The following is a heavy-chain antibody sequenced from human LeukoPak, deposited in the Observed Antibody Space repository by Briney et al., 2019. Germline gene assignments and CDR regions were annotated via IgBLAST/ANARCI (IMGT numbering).Heavy chain of an antibody. D-gene: IGHD1-26*01. J-gene: IGHJ4*02. CDR3: ARSGRRIVGANRRYFDY. Sequence: SETLSHTCCFHVGHISSHYGGSIRQPPGKVLEWTGHIHYNGSTTYNPSLQSRVTISVDTSKNQFSLKLSPVTAGDAAVYYCARSGRRIVGANRRYFDYWGQGTLVTVSS. CDR1: VGHISSHY. V-gene: IGHV4-59*11. CDR2: IHYNGST.